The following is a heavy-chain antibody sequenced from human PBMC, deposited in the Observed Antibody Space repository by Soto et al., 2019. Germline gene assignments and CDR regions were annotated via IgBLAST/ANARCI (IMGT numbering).Heavy chain of an antibody. CDR2: FDPEDGET. D-gene: IGHD4-17*01. V-gene: IGHV1-24*01. J-gene: IGHJ5*02. Sequence: ASVKVSCKVSGYTLTELPMHWVRQAPGKGLEWMGGFDPEDGETIYAQKFQGRVTMTEDTSTDTAYMELSSLRSEDTAVYYCASSTVTNTRRLNWFDPWGQGTLVTVSS. CDR1: GYTLTELP. CDR3: ASSTVTNTRRLNWFDP.